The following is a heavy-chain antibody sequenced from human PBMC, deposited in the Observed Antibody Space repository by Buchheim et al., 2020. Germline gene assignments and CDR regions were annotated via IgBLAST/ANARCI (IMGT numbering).Heavy chain of an antibody. CDR1: GGSFSGYY. J-gene: IGHJ4*02. V-gene: IGHV4-34*01. CDR2: IYYSGST. D-gene: IGHD4-17*01. CDR3: ARDPVSGDYLLRGRY. Sequence: QVQLQQWGAGLLKPSETLSLTCAVYGGSFSGYYWSWIRQPPGKGLEWIGYIYYSGSTYYNPSLKSRVTISVDTSKNQFSLKLSSVTAADTAVYYCARDPVSGDYLLRGRYWGQGTL.